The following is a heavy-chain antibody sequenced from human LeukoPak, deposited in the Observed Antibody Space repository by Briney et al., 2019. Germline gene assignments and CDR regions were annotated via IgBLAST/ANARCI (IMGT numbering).Heavy chain of an antibody. CDR2: ISWSGGST. CDR1: GFTFSSYA. CDR3: GKYQEMWFDY. Sequence: PGVSLRLSCAASGFTFSSYAMSWVRQAPGKGLEWVSSISWSGGSTYYADSVKARFTISRDNSKNTLYLQMNSLRAEDTAVYYCGKYQEMWFDYWGQGTLVTVSS. V-gene: IGHV3-23*01. J-gene: IGHJ4*02. D-gene: IGHD2-2*01.